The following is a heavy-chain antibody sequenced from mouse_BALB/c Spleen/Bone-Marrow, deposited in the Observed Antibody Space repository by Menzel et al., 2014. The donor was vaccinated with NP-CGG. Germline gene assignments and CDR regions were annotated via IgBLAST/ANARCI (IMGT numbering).Heavy chain of an antibody. Sequence: QLQQSXXXLARXGASVKMSCRASGYTFTTYTMHWVKQRPGQGLEWIGYINPSSGYTYYNQKFKDKATLTADKSSSAAYLQLSSLTSEDSAVYYCARVYGNYDAMDYWGQGTSVTVSS. V-gene: IGHV1-4*01. D-gene: IGHD2-1*01. CDR1: GYTFTTYT. CDR2: INPSSGYT. CDR3: ARVYGNYDAMDY. J-gene: IGHJ4*01.